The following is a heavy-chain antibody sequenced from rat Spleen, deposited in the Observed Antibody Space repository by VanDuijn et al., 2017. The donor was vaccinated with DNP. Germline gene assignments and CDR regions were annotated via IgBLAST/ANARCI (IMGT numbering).Heavy chain of an antibody. Sequence: EVQLQESGPGLVKPSQSLSLTCSFTGYSINRNYWAWIRKFPGNKMEYLGYISYSGGTNYNPSLKSRISITRDTSKNQFFLHLNSLITEDTATYYCARWVRYFDSWGQGVMVTVSS. V-gene: IGHV3-1*01. CDR2: ISYSGGT. CDR1: GYSINRNY. D-gene: IGHD4-5*01. CDR3: ARWVRYFDS. J-gene: IGHJ2*01.